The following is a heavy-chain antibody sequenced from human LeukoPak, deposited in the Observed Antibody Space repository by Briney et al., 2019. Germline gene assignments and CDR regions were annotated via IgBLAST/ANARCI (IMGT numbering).Heavy chain of an antibody. CDR3: AGGIVANDY. D-gene: IGHD5-12*01. J-gene: IGHJ4*02. CDR1: GDSISSSNW. Sequence: SETLSLTCAVSGDSISSSNWWTWVRQPPGRGLEWIAEIYHSGNSNYNPSLKSRVTISVDKSKNQFFLRLSSVTAADTAVYYCAGGIVANDYWGQGTLVTVSS. V-gene: IGHV4-4*02. CDR2: IYHSGNS.